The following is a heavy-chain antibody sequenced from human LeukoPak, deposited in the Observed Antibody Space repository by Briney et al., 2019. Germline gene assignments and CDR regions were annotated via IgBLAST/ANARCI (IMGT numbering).Heavy chain of an antibody. Sequence: PGGSLRLSCAASGFTFSSYAMSWVRQAPGKGLEWVSAISGSGGSTYYADSGKGRFTISRDNSKNTLYLQMNSLRAEDTAAYYCAKNMVRGVITGQTFDYWGQGTLVTVSS. CDR3: AKNMVRGVITGQTFDY. D-gene: IGHD3-10*01. CDR1: GFTFSSYA. J-gene: IGHJ4*02. CDR2: ISGSGGST. V-gene: IGHV3-23*01.